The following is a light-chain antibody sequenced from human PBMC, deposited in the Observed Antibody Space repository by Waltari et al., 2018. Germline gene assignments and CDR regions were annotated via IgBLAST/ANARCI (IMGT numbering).Light chain of an antibody. CDR2: NNN. CDR3: VAWDDSLNAWM. J-gene: IGLJ3*02. V-gene: IGLV1-44*01. Sequence: YQQLPGTPPTLLIYNNNRRPSGVPDRFSGSKSGTSAFLAISGLQSEDEADYYCVAWDDSLNAWMFGGGTKLTVL.